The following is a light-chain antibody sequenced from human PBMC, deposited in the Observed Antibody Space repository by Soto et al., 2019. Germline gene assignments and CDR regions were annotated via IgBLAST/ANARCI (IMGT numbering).Light chain of an antibody. CDR3: QQYGTSPFS. CDR1: ESVTSDY. Sequence: EIVLTQSPGTLSLSPGERVTLSCRASESVTSDYLGWYQQKPGQAPRLLMYVASTRATGIPDRFSGSGSGTDFTLTISRLEPEDFAVYYCQQYGTSPFSFGGGARLVIK. CDR2: VAS. V-gene: IGKV3-20*01. J-gene: IGKJ4*01.